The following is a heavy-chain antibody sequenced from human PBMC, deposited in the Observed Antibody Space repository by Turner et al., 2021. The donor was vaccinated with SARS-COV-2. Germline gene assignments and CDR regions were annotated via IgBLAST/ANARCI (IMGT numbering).Heavy chain of an antibody. CDR1: GGSISSSSYY. CDR3: ARLMDTAMDYYGMDV. V-gene: IGHV4-39*01. CDR2: IFYSGST. Sequence: QLQLQDSGPGLVKPSEPVSLTCTAAGGSISSSSYYWGWIRQPPGKGLEWIGNIFYSGSTYYNPSLKSRVTISVDTSKNQFSLKLSSGTAADTAVYYCARLMDTAMDYYGMDVWGQGTTVTVSS. J-gene: IGHJ6*02. D-gene: IGHD5-18*01.